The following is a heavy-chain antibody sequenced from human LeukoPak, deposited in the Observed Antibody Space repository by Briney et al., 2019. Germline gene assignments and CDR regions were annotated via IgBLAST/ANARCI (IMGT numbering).Heavy chain of an antibody. CDR1: GFTFSSYA. D-gene: IGHD4-17*01. J-gene: IGHJ4*02. CDR3: ASAHDYGDYRGDY. CDR2: ISYDGSNK. V-gene: IGHV3-30*04. Sequence: GGSLRLSCAASGFTFSSYAMHWVRQAPGKGLEWVAVISYDGSNKYYADSAKGRFTISRDNSKNTLYLQMNSLRAEDTAVYYCASAHDYGDYRGDYWGQGTLVTVSS.